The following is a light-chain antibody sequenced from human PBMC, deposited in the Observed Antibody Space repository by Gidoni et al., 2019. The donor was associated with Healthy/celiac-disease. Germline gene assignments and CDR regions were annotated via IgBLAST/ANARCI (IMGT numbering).Light chain of an antibody. Sequence: DIQMTQSPSSLSASVGDRVTITCRASQGIDTDLGWYQQKPGKAPKRLIYAASSLQSGVPATFSGSGSGKEFTLTISSLQPADFATYYCLQYNTYPWTFGQGTKVEVK. CDR1: QGIDTD. CDR2: AAS. V-gene: IGKV1-17*01. CDR3: LQYNTYPWT. J-gene: IGKJ1*01.